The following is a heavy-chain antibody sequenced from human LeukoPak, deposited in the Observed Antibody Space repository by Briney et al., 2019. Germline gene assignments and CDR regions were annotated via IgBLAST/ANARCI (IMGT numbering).Heavy chain of an antibody. J-gene: IGHJ6*02. CDR1: VDSLSSNSAA. D-gene: IGHD1-26*01. Sequence: SQTLSLTCALSVDSLSSNSAAWNWIRQSPSRGLEWLGRTSYRSKLYNDYAVSVKSRITISPDTSKNQFSLQLNSVTPEDTAVYYCARDKLGGSYYGMDVWGQGTTVTVSS. CDR3: ARDKLGGSYYGMDV. CDR2: TSYRSKLYN. V-gene: IGHV6-1*01.